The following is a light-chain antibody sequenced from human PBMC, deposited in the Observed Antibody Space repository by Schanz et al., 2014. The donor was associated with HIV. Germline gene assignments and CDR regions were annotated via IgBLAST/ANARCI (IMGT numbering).Light chain of an antibody. V-gene: IGKV3D-15*02. CDR3: QQYGSSPLFT. CDR1: QSVSTK. CDR2: GAS. Sequence: ETVMTQSPATLSVSPGERATLSCRASQSVSTKLAWYQQKPGQAPRLLIYGASSRATGIPDRFSGSGSGTEFTLTISSLQSEDFAVYYCQQYGSSPLFTFGPGTKVDIK. J-gene: IGKJ3*01.